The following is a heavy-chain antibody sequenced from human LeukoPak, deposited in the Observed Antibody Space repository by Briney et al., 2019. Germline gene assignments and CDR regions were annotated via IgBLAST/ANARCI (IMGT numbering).Heavy chain of an antibody. J-gene: IGHJ4*02. Sequence: PSETLSLTCTVSGGSISSYYWSWIRQPPGKGLEWIGYIYYSGSTNYNPSLKSRVTISVDTSKNQFSLKLSSVTAADTAVYYCARDLQIRGYSYGWDYWGQGTLVTVSS. CDR3: ARDLQIRGYSYGWDY. D-gene: IGHD5-18*01. V-gene: IGHV4-59*01. CDR2: IYYSGST. CDR1: GGSISSYY.